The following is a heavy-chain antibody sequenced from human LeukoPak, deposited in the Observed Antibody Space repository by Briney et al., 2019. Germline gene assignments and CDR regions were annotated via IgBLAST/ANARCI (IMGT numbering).Heavy chain of an antibody. Sequence: GGSLRLSCAVSGFIFDNYGMRWVRHTPGKGLEWFSSISGGGGSTYYADSVKGRFTISRDNSKNTLYLQMNSLRAEDTAVYYCAKFYDISTGYFDCWGQGTLVTVSS. CDR3: AKFYDISTGYFDC. D-gene: IGHD3-9*01. CDR1: GFIFDNYG. J-gene: IGHJ4*02. V-gene: IGHV3-23*01. CDR2: ISGGGGST.